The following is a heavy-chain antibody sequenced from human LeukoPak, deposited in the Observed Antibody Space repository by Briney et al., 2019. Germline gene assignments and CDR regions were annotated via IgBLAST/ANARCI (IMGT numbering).Heavy chain of an antibody. J-gene: IGHJ4*02. D-gene: IGHD3-3*01. CDR3: AKHYDYWAGFYTYDY. CDR2: ISPSSGST. V-gene: IGHV3-23*01. CDR1: GFTFSNYA. Sequence: GGSLRLSCAASGFTFSNYAMSWVRQAAGEGLEWVSGISPSSGSTYYADSVKGRFTISTDNAKNTLYLQMNSLRAEDTAVYYCAKHYDYWAGFYTYDYWGQGTLVTVPS.